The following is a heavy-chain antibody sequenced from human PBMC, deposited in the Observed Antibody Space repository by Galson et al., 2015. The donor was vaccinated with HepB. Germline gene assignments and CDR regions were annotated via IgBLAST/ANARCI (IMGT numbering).Heavy chain of an antibody. V-gene: IGHV3-73*01. CDR2: IRSKTNTYAT. CDR3: MSYRDDYLRGGD. J-gene: IGHJ4*02. Sequence: SLRLSCAVSGFTFSSSAIHWVRQASVKGLEWVGRIRSKTNTYATAYGESVKGRFTISRDDSRNTAYLQMNSLKTEDTAVYYCMSYRDDYLRGGDWGQGTLVTVSS. D-gene: IGHD5-12*01. CDR1: GFTFSSSA.